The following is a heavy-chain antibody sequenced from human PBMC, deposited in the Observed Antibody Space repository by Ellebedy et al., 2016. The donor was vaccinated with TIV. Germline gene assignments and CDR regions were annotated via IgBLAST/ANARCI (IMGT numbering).Heavy chain of an antibody. Sequence: PGGSLRLSCKVSGYSFSNYWIGWVRQMPAQGLEWMGIIYPGDSETSYSPSFQGHVTVSVDKSISTAYLQWSSLKASESARYYCARSKEGNNTGADYWGLGTLVTVSS. V-gene: IGHV5-51*01. CDR3: ARSKEGNNTGADY. J-gene: IGHJ4*02. CDR2: IYPGDSET. CDR1: GYSFSNYW. D-gene: IGHD1/OR15-1a*01.